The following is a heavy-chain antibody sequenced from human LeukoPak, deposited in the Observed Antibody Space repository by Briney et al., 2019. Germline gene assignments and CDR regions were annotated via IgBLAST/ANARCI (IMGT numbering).Heavy chain of an antibody. V-gene: IGHV1-69*05. CDR3: ARGVGATTYSFDY. CDR1: GGTFSSYA. Sequence: SVKVSCKASGGTFSSYAISWVRQAPGQGLEWMGGIIPIFGTANYAQKFQGSVTITTDESTSTAYMELSSLRSEDTAVYYCARGVGATTYSFDYWGQGTLVTVSS. D-gene: IGHD1-26*01. J-gene: IGHJ4*02. CDR2: IIPIFGTA.